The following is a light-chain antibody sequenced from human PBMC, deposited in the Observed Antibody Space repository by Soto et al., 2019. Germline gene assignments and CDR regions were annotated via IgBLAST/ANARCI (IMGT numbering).Light chain of an antibody. CDR3: TSHTISNTRV. V-gene: IGLV2-14*01. J-gene: IGLJ1*01. Sequence: QSVLTQPASVSGSPGQSITISCTGTSSDVGAYNHVSWYQHHPGKAPKLMIYDVSNRPSGVSNRFSGSKSGYTASLTISGRMAEDEADYYCTSHTISNTRVFGTGTKVTVL. CDR2: DVS. CDR1: SSDVGAYNH.